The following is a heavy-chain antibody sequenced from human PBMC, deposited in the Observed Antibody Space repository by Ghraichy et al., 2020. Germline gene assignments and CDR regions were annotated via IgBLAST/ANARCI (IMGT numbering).Heavy chain of an antibody. CDR2: IYYSGTT. V-gene: IGHV4-39*01. D-gene: IGHD1-7*01. Sequence: SETLSLTCTVSGGSISSSSYYWGWIRQPPGKGLEWIGSIYYSGTTYYNSSLRSRVTISVDTSKNQFSLKLSSVTAADTAVYYCARQNNWNYLLDPWGQGTLVTVSS. CDR3: ARQNNWNYLLDP. J-gene: IGHJ5*02. CDR1: GGSISSSSYY.